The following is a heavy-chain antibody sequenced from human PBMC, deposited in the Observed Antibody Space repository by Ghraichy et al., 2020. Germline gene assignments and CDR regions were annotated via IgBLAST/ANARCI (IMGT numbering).Heavy chain of an antibody. D-gene: IGHD4-17*01. CDR1: GGSFSGYY. Sequence: SETLSLTCAVYGGSFSGYYWSWIRQPPGKGLEWIGEINHSGSTNYNPSLKSRVTISVDTSKNQFSLKLISVTAADTAVYYCVRTWTTVTTYGGFDYWGQGTLVTVSS. CDR2: INHSGST. J-gene: IGHJ4*02. V-gene: IGHV4-34*01. CDR3: VRTWTTVTTYGGFDY.